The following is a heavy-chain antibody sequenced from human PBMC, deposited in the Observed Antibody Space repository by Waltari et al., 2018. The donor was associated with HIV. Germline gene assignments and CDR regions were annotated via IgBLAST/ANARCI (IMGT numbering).Heavy chain of an antibody. V-gene: IGHV3-48*02. CDR2: ISSSSSTI. D-gene: IGHD2-2*01. Sequence: LEWVSYISSSSSTIYYADSVKGRFTISRDNAKNSLYLQMNSLRDEDTAVYYCARGQLLAALVWFDPWGQGTLVTVSS. CDR3: ARGQLLAALVWFDP. J-gene: IGHJ5*02.